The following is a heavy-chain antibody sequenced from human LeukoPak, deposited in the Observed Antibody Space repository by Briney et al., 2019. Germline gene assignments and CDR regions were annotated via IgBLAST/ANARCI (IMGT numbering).Heavy chain of an antibody. Sequence: GASVKVSCKASGYTFTSYGISWVRQAPGQGLEGMGWISAYNGNTNYAQKLQGRVTVTTDTSTSTAYMELRSLRSDDTAVYYCARSPMGFEELPDWFDPWGQGTLVTVSS. D-gene: IGHD3-10*01. CDR1: GYTFTSYG. J-gene: IGHJ5*02. V-gene: IGHV1-18*01. CDR2: ISAYNGNT. CDR3: ARSPMGFEELPDWFDP.